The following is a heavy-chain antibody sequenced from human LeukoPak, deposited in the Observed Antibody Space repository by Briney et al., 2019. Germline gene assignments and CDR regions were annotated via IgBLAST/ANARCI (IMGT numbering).Heavy chain of an antibody. J-gene: IGHJ4*02. CDR1: GFTFSAST. D-gene: IGHD1-26*01. Sequence: GGSLRLSCAASGFTFSASTMHWVRQASGKGLEWVGRIRSKANNYATAYAASVQGRFTISRGDSKNTAYLQMNSLKTEDTALYYCTSVVGATFDYWGQGTLVTVSS. CDR2: IRSKANNYAT. CDR3: TSVVGATFDY. V-gene: IGHV3-73*01.